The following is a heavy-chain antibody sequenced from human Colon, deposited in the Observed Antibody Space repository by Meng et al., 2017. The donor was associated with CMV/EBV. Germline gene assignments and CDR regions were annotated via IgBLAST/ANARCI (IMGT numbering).Heavy chain of an antibody. CDR1: GGSITSDDYQ. J-gene: IGHJ2*01. CDR2: TFSSGSI. V-gene: IGHV4-30-4*01. Sequence: VSGGSITSDDYQWSWIRQAPGKGLQWVGNTFSSGSIYYHPSLESRLSISLDTSRNQFFLNLTSVTAADTAVYYCARASTFHYWYFDLWGRGTLVTVSS. CDR3: ARASTFHYWYFDL. D-gene: IGHD5/OR15-5a*01.